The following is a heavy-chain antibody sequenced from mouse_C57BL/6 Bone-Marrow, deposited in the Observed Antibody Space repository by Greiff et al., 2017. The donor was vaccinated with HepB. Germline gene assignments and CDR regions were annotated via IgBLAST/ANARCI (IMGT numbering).Heavy chain of an antibody. J-gene: IGHJ2*01. CDR1: GYSITSGYY. CDR3: ARSSYYRSSPYFDY. CDR2: ISYDGSN. Sequence: ESGPGLVKPSQSLSLTCSVTGYSITSGYYWNWIRQFPGNKLEWMGYISYDGSNNYNPTLKNRISITRDTSKNQFFLKLNSVTTEYTATYYCARSSYYRSSPYFDYWGQGTTLTVSS. D-gene: IGHD1-1*01. V-gene: IGHV3-6*01.